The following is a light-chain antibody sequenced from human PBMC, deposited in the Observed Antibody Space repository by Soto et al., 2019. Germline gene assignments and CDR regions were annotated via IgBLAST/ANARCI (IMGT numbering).Light chain of an antibody. Sequence: EIVLTQSPATLSLSPGESATLSCRASQSVGSDLTWYQQKPGQAPRLLIHGASNRATGIPARFSGSGSGTDFTLTISRLEPEDFAVYYCQQRSTCPLTFGGGTKVEIK. CDR2: GAS. V-gene: IGKV3-11*01. J-gene: IGKJ4*01. CDR1: QSVGSD. CDR3: QQRSTCPLT.